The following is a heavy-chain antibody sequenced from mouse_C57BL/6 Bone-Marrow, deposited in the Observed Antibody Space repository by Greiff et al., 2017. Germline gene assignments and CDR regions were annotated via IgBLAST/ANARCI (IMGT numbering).Heavy chain of an antibody. CDR1: GYTFTDYN. CDR3: ARSGYDYDWFAY. V-gene: IGHV1-18*01. J-gene: IGHJ3*01. D-gene: IGHD2-4*01. CDR2: INPNNGGT. Sequence: EVQRVESGPELVKPGASVKIPCKASGYTFTDYNMDWVKQSHGKSLEWIGDINPNNGGTIYNQKFKGKATLTVDKSSSTAYMELRSLTSEDTAVYYCARSGYDYDWFAYWGQGTLVTVSA.